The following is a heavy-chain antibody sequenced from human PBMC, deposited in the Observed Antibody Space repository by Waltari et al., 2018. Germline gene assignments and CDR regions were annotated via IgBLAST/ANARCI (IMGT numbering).Heavy chain of an antibody. Sequence: QVQLQQWGAGLLKPSETLSLTCAVYGGSFSGYYWSWIRQPPGKGREWMGEINNIGSPTYTPSLKSRVTISVDTSKNQFSLKLSSVTAADTAVYYGARGHRYSSSWFNLDDSSGYNWFDPWGQGTLVTVSS. CDR3: ARGHRYSSSWFNLDDSSGYNWFDP. V-gene: IGHV4-34*01. CDR1: GGSFSGYY. J-gene: IGHJ5*02. CDR2: INNIGSP. D-gene: IGHD6-13*01.